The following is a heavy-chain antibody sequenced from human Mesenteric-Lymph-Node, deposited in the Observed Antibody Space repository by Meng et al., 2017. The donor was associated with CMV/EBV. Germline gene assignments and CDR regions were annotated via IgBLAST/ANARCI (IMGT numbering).Heavy chain of an antibody. D-gene: IGHD2/OR15-2a*01. CDR3: ARDNVNPEGFDP. V-gene: IGHV1-2*06. CDR1: GYTFTDFY. Sequence: QVQLVQSRAEEVKPGASVMVSCKASGYTFTDFYIHWVRQAPGQGLEWMGRINPNSGVSNSAQNFQGRVTMTRDTSISTAYMELGRLTSDDTAVYYCARDNVNPEGFDPWGQGTLVTVSS. J-gene: IGHJ5*02. CDR2: INPNSGVS.